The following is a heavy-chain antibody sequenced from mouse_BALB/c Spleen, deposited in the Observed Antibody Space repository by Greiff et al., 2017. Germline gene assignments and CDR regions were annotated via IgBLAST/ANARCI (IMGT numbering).Heavy chain of an antibody. CDR1: GYTFTDYE. D-gene: IGHD2-3*01. J-gene: IGHJ3*01. Sequence: QVQLKQSGAELVRPGASVTLSCKASGYTFTDYEMHWVKQTPVHGLEWIGAIDPETGGTAYNQKFKGKATLTEDKSSSTAYMVHRSLTSEDSTVYYCTRGDDGYNGAWFAYWGQGTLVTVSA. CDR3: TRGDDGYNGAWFAY. CDR2: IDPETGGT. V-gene: IGHV1-15*01.